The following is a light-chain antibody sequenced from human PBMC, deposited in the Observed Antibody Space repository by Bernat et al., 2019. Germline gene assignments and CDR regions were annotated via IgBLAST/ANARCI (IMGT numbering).Light chain of an antibody. Sequence: QSVVTQPPSASGTPGQRVTISCSGSSSNIGSNYVYWYQQVPGTAPKLLIYSNNQRPSGVPDRFSGSKSGTSASLAISGLRSEAEADYYCAAWDDSLTGRVFGGGTKLTVL. CDR1: SSNIGSNY. V-gene: IGLV1-47*02. J-gene: IGLJ3*02. CDR2: SNN. CDR3: AAWDDSLTGRV.